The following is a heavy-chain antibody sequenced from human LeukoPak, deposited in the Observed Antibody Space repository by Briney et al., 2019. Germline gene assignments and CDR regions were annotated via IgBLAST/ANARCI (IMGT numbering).Heavy chain of an antibody. CDR3: ARRLAASNTFDS. J-gene: IGHJ4*02. Sequence: GESLKISCRGSGYSFTSYWIGWVRQMPGQGVEWMGIIYSGDSNTRYSPSFQGQVPTSADKSISTAYLRWSSLKASDSAMYYCARRLAASNTFDSWGQGTLVTVSS. CDR2: IYSGDSNT. V-gene: IGHV5-51*01. D-gene: IGHD6-13*01. CDR1: GYSFTSYW.